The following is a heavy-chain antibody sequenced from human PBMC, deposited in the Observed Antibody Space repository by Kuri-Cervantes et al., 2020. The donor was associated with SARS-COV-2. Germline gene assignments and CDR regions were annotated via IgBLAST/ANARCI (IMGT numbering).Heavy chain of an antibody. D-gene: IGHD1-26*01. CDR2: IDPSDSYT. CDR1: GFTFSNAW. CDR3: ARHGGVGATGYFDY. Sequence: GGSLRLSCAASGFTFSNAWMSWVRQAPGKGLEWMGRIDPSDSYTNYSPSLQGHVTISADKSISTAYLQWSSLKASDTAMYYCARHGGVGATGYFDYWGQGTLVTVSS. J-gene: IGHJ4*02. V-gene: IGHV5-10-1*01.